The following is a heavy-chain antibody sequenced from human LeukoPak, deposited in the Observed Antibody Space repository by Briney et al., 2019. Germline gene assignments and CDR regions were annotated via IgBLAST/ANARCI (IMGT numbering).Heavy chain of an antibody. D-gene: IGHD6-6*01. CDR1: GFTFSSYG. J-gene: IGHJ4*02. V-gene: IGHV3-30*03. CDR2: ISYDGSNK. Sequence: PGGSLRLSCAASGFTFSSYGMHWVRQAPGKGLEWVAVISYDGSNKYYADSVKGRFTISRDNSKNTLYLQMNSLRAEDTAIYYCARIGYSSSSNDWWGQGTLVSVSS. CDR3: ARIGYSSSSNDW.